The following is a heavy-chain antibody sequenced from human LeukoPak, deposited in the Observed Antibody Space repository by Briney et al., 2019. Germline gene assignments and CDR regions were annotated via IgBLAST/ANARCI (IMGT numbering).Heavy chain of an antibody. V-gene: IGHV3-23*01. CDR2: ISPSGGNT. J-gene: IGHJ4*02. Sequence: PGGSLRLSCAASGFTFSSHGMNWVRQAPGKGLEWVSGISPSGGNTYYADSVKGRFTISRDNSKNTLYLQMNTLRAEDTAVYYCARAGGYKLDYWGQGTLVTVSS. D-gene: IGHD5-24*01. CDR3: ARAGGYKLDY. CDR1: GFTFSSHG.